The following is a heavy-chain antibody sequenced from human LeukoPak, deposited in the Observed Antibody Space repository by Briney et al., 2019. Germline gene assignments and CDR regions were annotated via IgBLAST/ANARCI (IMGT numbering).Heavy chain of an antibody. CDR3: ARAIGELPGYYYYGMDV. J-gene: IGHJ6*02. CDR1: GYTFTSYY. D-gene: IGHD1-26*01. V-gene: IGHV1-46*01. CDR2: INPSGGST. Sequence: ASVKVSCKASGYTFTSYYMHWVRQAPGQGLERMGIINPSGGSTSYAQKFQGRVTMTRGTSTSTVYMELSSLRSEDTAVYYCARAIGELPGYYYYGMDVWGQGTTVTVSS.